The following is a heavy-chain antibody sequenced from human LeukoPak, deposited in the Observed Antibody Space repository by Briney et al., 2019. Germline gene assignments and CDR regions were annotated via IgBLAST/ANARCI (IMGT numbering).Heavy chain of an antibody. Sequence: GGSLRLSCAASGFTFDDYAMHWVRQAPGKGLEWVSGISWNSGSIGYADSVKGRFTISRDNAKNSLYLQMNSLRAEDMALYYCAKGLSSGWYYSAFDIWGQGTMVTVSS. CDR3: AKGLSSGWYYSAFDI. CDR2: ISWNSGSI. CDR1: GFTFDDYA. D-gene: IGHD6-19*01. J-gene: IGHJ3*02. V-gene: IGHV3-9*03.